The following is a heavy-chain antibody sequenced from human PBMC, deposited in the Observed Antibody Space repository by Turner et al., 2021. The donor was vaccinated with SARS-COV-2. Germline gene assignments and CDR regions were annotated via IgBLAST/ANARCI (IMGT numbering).Heavy chain of an antibody. V-gene: IGHV4-34*01. CDR2: IYHSGST. CDR3: ARSWGGILTGYSFDP. D-gene: IGHD3-9*01. Sequence: QVQLQQWGAGLLKPSETLSLTCGVSGGSFSGYNWSWIRQPPGKGLEWIGEIYHSGSTNYNPSLKSRVTISVDTSKNQFSLKLSSVTAADTAVYYCARSWGGILTGYSFDPWGQGTLVTVSS. CDR1: GGSFSGYN. J-gene: IGHJ5*02.